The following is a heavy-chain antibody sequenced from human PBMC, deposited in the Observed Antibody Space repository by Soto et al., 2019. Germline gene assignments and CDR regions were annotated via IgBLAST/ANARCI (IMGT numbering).Heavy chain of an antibody. Sequence: QVQLQESGPGLVKPSQTLSLTCTVSGGSISSGGYYWSWIRQHPGKGLEWIGYLYYSGSTDYNPSPKSRVTISVDTSKNQCSLKLSSVTAADTAVYYCARDRITGSAFDIWGQGTMVTVSS. D-gene: IGHD1-20*01. CDR3: ARDRITGSAFDI. CDR1: GGSISSGGYY. CDR2: LYYSGST. V-gene: IGHV4-31*03. J-gene: IGHJ3*02.